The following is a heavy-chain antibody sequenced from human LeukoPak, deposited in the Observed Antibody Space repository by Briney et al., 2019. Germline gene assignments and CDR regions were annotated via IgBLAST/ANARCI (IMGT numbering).Heavy chain of an antibody. D-gene: IGHD4-17*01. CDR1: GGSISSTNW. Sequence: SETLSLTCAVSGGSISSTNWWSWVRQPPGKGLEWIGEIYHSGSTNYNPSLKSRVTISVEKSKNQFSLKLNSVTAADTAVYYCAREPDTTVTTWGVIDYWGQGTLVTVSS. CDR3: AREPDTTVTTWGVIDY. V-gene: IGHV4-4*02. J-gene: IGHJ4*02. CDR2: IYHSGST.